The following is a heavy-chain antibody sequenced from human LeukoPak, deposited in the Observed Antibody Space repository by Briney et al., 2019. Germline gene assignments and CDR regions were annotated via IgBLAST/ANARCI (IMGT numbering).Heavy chain of an antibody. CDR3: AKGVGYCGRTNCLNYFQY. Sequence: SETLSLTCTVSGGSISSYYWSWIRQPPGKGLEWIGYIYYSGSTNYNPSLKSRVTISVDTSKNQFSLKLSSVTAADTAIYYCAKGVGYCGRTNCLNYFQYWGQGSLVTVSS. D-gene: IGHD2-2*01. CDR2: IYYSGST. V-gene: IGHV4-59*01. J-gene: IGHJ4*02. CDR1: GGSISSYY.